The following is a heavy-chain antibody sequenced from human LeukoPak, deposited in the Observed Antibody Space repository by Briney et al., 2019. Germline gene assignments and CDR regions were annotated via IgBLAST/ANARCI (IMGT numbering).Heavy chain of an antibody. V-gene: IGHV3-30*18. CDR2: ISYDGSNK. CDR3: AKDSLYNWNGVGGFDY. CDR1: GFTFSSYG. D-gene: IGHD1-1*01. J-gene: IGHJ4*02. Sequence: PGGSLRLSCAASGFTFSSYGMHWVRQAPGKGLEWVAVISYDGSNKYYADSVKGRFTISRDNSKNTLYLQMNSLRAEDTAVYYCAKDSLYNWNGVGGFDYWGQGTLVTVSS.